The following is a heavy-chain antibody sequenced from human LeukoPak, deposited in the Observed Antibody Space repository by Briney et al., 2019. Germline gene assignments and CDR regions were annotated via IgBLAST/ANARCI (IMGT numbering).Heavy chain of an antibody. CDR3: ARVDTYIVVVVAATHSWFDP. V-gene: IGHV4-34*01. D-gene: IGHD2-15*01. Sequence: PSETLSLTCAVYGGSFSGYYWSWIRQPAGKGLEWIGEINHSGSTNYNPSLKSRVTISVDTSKNQFSLKLSSVTAADTAVYYCARVDTYIVVVVAATHSWFDPWGQGTLVTVSS. CDR1: GGSFSGYY. CDR2: INHSGST. J-gene: IGHJ5*02.